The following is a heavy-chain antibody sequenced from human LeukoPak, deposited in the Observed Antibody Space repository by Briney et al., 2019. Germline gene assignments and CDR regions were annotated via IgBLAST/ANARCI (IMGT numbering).Heavy chain of an antibody. CDR1: GGSFSGYY. J-gene: IGHJ4*02. V-gene: IGHV4-34*01. CDR2: INHGGST. D-gene: IGHD3-16*01. Sequence: SETLSLTCAVYGGSFSGYYWSWIRQPPGKGLEWIGEINHGGSTNYNPSLKSRVTISVDTSKNQFSLKLSSVTASDTAVYYCARHYEVPYGGWFFDYWGQGTLVTVSS. CDR3: ARHYEVPYGGWFFDY.